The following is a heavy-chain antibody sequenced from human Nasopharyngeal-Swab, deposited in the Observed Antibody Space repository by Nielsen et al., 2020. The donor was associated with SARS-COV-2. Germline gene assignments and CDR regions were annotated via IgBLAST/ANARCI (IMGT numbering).Heavy chain of an antibody. Sequence: LKISCAASGFTFSSDWMSWVRQAPGKGLEWVANIKQDGSEKYYVDSVKGRFTISRDNAKNSLYLQMNSLRAEDTAVYYCARDQFSASSGWDYWGQGTLVTVSS. CDR2: IKQDGSEK. CDR1: GFTFSSDW. CDR3: ARDQFSASSGWDY. D-gene: IGHD6-19*01. J-gene: IGHJ4*02. V-gene: IGHV3-7*01.